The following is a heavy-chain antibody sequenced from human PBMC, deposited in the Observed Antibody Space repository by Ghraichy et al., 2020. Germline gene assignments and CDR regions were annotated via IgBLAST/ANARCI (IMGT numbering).Heavy chain of an antibody. J-gene: IGHJ4*02. CDR2: IYYSGST. CDR1: GGSISSSSYY. D-gene: IGHD5-18*01. V-gene: IGHV4-39*01. Sequence: SETLSLTCTVSGGSISSSSYYWGWIRQPPGKGLEWIGSIYYSGSTYYNPSLKSRVTISVDTSKNQFSLKLSSVTAADTAVYYCARHVVERDAFNSYGFDYWGQGTLVTVSS. CDR3: ARHVVERDAFNSYGFDY.